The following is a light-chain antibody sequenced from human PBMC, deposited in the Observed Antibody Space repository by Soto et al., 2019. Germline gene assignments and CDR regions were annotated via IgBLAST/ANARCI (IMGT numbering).Light chain of an antibody. J-gene: IGKJ1*01. CDR1: QSVDSNH. Sequence: EIVLTQSPGTLSLSPGERATLSCRASQSVDSNHLAWYQQKPGQAPRLLIYGASSRATGIPDRFSGGGSGTDFTLTISRLEPEDCAVYYCQLYYSGMFGQGTKVEIK. CDR3: QLYYSGM. CDR2: GAS. V-gene: IGKV3-20*01.